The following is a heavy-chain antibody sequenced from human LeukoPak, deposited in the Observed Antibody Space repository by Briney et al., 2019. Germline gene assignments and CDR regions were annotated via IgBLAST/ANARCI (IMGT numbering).Heavy chain of an antibody. D-gene: IGHD6-13*01. CDR1: GFTFSSYE. Sequence: GGSLRLSCAASGFTFSSYEMNWVRQAPGKGLEWVSYISSSGSTIYYADSVKGRFTISRDNAKNSLYLQMNSLRAEDTAVYYFASWPYSSSWYGHVYWGQGTLGTGSS. V-gene: IGHV3-48*03. CDR2: ISSSGSTI. J-gene: IGHJ4*02. CDR3: ASWPYSSSWYGHVY.